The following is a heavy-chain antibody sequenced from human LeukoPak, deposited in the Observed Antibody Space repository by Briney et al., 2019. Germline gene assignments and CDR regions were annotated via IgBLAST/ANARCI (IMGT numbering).Heavy chain of an antibody. CDR1: GFTFSDYY. J-gene: IGHJ4*02. CDR2: ISSSGGTI. CDR3: AREEYSSSSTHFDY. D-gene: IGHD6-6*01. Sequence: GGSLRLSCAASGFTFSDYYMSWIRQAPGKGLEWVSYISSSGGTIYYADSVKGRFTIFRDNAKNSLYLQMNSLRAEDTAVYYCAREEYSSSSTHFDYWGQGTLVTVSS. V-gene: IGHV3-11*01.